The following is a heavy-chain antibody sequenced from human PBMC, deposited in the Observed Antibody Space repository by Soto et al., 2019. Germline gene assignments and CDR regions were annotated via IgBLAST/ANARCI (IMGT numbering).Heavy chain of an antibody. J-gene: IGHJ4*02. V-gene: IGHV4-61*03. Sequence: SETRSLTSTVSGGSVGSGSYYWSWIRQPPGKGLEWIGYIDDSGSTNYNPSLKSRVTISVDTSKNHFSLKLSSVTAADTAVYYCARDLAVGCISTSCYHYFDFWGQGTLVTVSS. D-gene: IGHD2-2*01. CDR1: GGSVGSGSYY. CDR3: ARDLAVGCISTSCYHYFDF. CDR2: IDDSGST.